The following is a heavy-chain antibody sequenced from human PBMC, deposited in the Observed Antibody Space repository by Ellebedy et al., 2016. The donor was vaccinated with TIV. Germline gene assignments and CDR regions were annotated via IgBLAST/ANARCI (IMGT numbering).Heavy chain of an antibody. J-gene: IGHJ2*01. V-gene: IGHV3-48*04. CDR3: ARAIYGASYL. CDR1: GFSFSSYS. D-gene: IGHD4-17*01. Sequence: GESLKISCAASGFSFSSYSMNWVRQAPGKGLEWVSYMSGSTITTYYADSVKGRFTISRDYAGNSLFLQMNSLGAEDTAVYYCARAIYGASYLWGRGTLVTVSS. CDR2: MSGSTITT.